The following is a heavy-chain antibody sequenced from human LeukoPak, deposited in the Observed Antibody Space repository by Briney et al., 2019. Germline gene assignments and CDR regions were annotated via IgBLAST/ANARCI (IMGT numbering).Heavy chain of an antibody. CDR1: GGSFSGYY. V-gene: IGHV4-34*01. Sequence: SETLSLTCAVYGGSFSGYYWSWIRQPPGKGLEWTGEINHSGSTNYNPSLKSRVTISVDTSKNQFSLKLSSVTAADTAVYYCARSGGLVVPAAIGNDAFDIWGQGTMVTVSS. CDR3: ARSGGLVVPAAIGNDAFDI. J-gene: IGHJ3*02. CDR2: INHSGST. D-gene: IGHD2-2*02.